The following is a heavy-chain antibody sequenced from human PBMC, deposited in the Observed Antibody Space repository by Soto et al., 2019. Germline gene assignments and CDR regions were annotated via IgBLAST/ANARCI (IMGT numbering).Heavy chain of an antibody. CDR3: ARDVSTTRVAFDI. Sequence: QLLESGPGLVKPSETLSLTCVVSGYSISTVHYWGWIRQPPGKGLEWIGVIHHSGSTYFNPSLKSRVTMSADTSNNHLSLKLRSVTAADTAVYYCARDVSTTRVAFDIWGQGTVVTVSS. CDR1: GYSISTVHY. CDR2: IHHSGST. J-gene: IGHJ3*02. V-gene: IGHV4-38-2*02. D-gene: IGHD1-26*01.